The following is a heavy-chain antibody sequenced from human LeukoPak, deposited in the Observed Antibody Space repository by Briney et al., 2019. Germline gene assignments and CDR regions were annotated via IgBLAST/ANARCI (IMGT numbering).Heavy chain of an antibody. J-gene: IGHJ4*02. CDR3: ARGGMGATSFDY. CDR1: GGSFSGYY. CDR2: INHSGST. V-gene: IGHV4-34*01. D-gene: IGHD1-26*01. Sequence: PSETLSLTCAVYGGSFSGYYWSWIRQPPGKGLEWIGEINHSGSTNYNPSLKSRVTISVDTSKNQFSLKLSSVTAADTAVYYCARGGMGATSFDYWGQGTLVTVSS.